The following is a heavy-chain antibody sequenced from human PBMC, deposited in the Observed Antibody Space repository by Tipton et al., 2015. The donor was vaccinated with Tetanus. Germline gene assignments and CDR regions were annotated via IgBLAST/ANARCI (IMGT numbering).Heavy chain of an antibody. Sequence: SLRLSCAASGFSVSNNYLSWVRQAPGKGLEWVSIIYSTSTTYYVDSVKGRFTISRDNSKNTLYLQMNSLRAEDTAVYYCARDPYGDSPNYFDYWGQGTLVTVSS. CDR1: GFSVSNNY. D-gene: IGHD4-17*01. V-gene: IGHV3-66*03. CDR3: ARDPYGDSPNYFDY. CDR2: IYSTSTT. J-gene: IGHJ4*02.